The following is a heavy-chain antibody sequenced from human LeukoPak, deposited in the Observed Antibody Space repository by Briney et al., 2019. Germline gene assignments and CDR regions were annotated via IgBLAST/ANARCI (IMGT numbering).Heavy chain of an antibody. CDR1: GGSISSYY. Sequence: PSETLSLTCTVSGGSISSYYWSWIRQPPGKGLEWIGYIYYSGSTNYNPSLKSRVTISVDTSKNQFSLKLSSVTAADTAVYYCARHSYCGGDCYLDYWGQGTPVTVSS. J-gene: IGHJ4*02. CDR3: ARHSYCGGDCYLDY. V-gene: IGHV4-59*08. D-gene: IGHD2-21*02. CDR2: IYYSGST.